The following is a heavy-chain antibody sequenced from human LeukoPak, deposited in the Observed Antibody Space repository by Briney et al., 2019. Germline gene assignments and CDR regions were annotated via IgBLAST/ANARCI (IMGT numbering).Heavy chain of an antibody. CDR2: IYYSGST. D-gene: IGHD2-2*01. CDR3: ARVRGVPAAYPQIDY. V-gene: IGHV4-38-2*02. J-gene: IGHJ4*02. Sequence: SETLSLTCTVSGYSISSGYYWGWIRQPPGKGLEWIGSIYYSGSTYYNPSLKSRVTISVDTSKNQFSLKLSSVTAADTAVYYCARVRGVPAAYPQIDYWGQGTLVTVSS. CDR1: GYSISSGYY.